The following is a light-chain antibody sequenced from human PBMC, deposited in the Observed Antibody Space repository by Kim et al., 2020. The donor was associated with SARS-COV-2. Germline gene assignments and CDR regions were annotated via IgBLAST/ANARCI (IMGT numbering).Light chain of an antibody. CDR3: QQYGGSPPTT. V-gene: IGKV3-20*01. CDR1: QSISNSY. Sequence: EIVLTQSPGTLSLSPGERATLSCRASQSISNSYLAWYQQKPGQAPRLLIYGASSRATGISNRFSGSGSGTYFTLTISGLEPEDFAVYYCQQYGGSPPTTFGQGTKLEI. J-gene: IGKJ2*01. CDR2: GAS.